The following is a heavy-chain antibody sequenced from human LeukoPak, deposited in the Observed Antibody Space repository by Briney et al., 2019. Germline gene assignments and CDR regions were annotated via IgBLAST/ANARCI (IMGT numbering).Heavy chain of an antibody. Sequence: PGGSLRLSCAASGFTFSSYAMHWVRQAPGKGLEWVAVISYDGSNKYYADSVKGRFTISRDNCKNTLYLQMNSLRAEDTAVYYCASELSLGYCSSTSCSYDAFDIWGQGTMVTVSS. V-gene: IGHV3-30-3*01. CDR2: ISYDGSNK. J-gene: IGHJ3*02. CDR3: ASELSLGYCSSTSCSYDAFDI. D-gene: IGHD2-2*01. CDR1: GFTFSSYA.